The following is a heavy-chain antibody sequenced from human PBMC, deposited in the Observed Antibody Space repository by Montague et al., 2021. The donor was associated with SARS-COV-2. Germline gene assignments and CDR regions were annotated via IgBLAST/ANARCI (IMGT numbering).Heavy chain of an antibody. J-gene: IGHJ4*02. Sequence: SLRLSCAASGFTFSNYWMAWVRQAPGKALEWISNIKEDGDVKNYVDSVKGRFTISRDNTKNLLFLQMNSLSVEDTAVYYCARAGYSGGYDYWGQGTLVTVSS. CDR1: GFTFSNYW. D-gene: IGHD1-26*01. CDR3: ARAGYSGGYDY. V-gene: IGHV3-7*04. CDR2: IKEDGDVK.